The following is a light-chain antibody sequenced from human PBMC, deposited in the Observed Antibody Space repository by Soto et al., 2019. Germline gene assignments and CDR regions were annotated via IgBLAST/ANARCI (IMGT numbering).Light chain of an antibody. CDR2: WAS. CDR1: QSVLRTSNHKNC. V-gene: IGKV4-1*01. CDR3: QQYYNTQT. J-gene: IGKJ1*01. Sequence: DIVMTQSPDSLAVSLRERATIHCNCSQSVLRTSNHKNCLAWFQQKPGHPPKLLIYWASSRESGVPDRFSGGGSGKDFTLNINNVQAEDVAVYYCQQYYNTQTFGEGTKVDIK.